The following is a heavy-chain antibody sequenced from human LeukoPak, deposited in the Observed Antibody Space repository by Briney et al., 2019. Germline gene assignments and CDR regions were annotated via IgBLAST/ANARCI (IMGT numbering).Heavy chain of an antibody. CDR2: IYTSGST. CDR1: GGSISSGSYY. V-gene: IGHV4-61*02. Sequence: SETLSLTCTVSGGSISSGSYYWSWIRQPAGKGLEWIGRIYTSGSTNYNPSLKSRVTISVDTSKNQFSLKLSSVTAADTAVYYCARCHYYDSSGYYEEDYWGQGTLVTVSS. CDR3: ARCHYYDSSGYYEEDY. D-gene: IGHD3-22*01. J-gene: IGHJ4*02.